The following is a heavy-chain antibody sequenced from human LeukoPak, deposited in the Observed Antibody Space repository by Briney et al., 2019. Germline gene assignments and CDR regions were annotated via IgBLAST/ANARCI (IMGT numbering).Heavy chain of an antibody. CDR3: ARYTSLQYYFDY. CDR1: GGSIGSGGYY. V-gene: IGHV4-31*03. J-gene: IGHJ4*02. CDR2: IYYSGST. Sequence: SQTLSLTCTVSGGSIGSGGYYWSWIRQHPGKGLEWIGYIYYSGSTYYNPSLKSRVTISVDTSKNQFSLKLSSVTAADTAVYYCARYTSLQYYFDYWGQGTLVTVSS.